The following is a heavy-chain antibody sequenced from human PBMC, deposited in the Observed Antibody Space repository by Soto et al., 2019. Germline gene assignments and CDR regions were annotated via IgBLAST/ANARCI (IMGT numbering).Heavy chain of an antibody. J-gene: IGHJ4*02. CDR3: ARGREEGLDY. CDR2: IIPILGIA. Sequence: SVKLSCKASGGTFNSYTISWVRQAPGQGLEWMGRIIPILGIANYAQKFQGRVTITADKSKNQFSLKLSSVTAADTAVYYCARGREEGLDYWGQGTLVTVSS. V-gene: IGHV1-69*02. D-gene: IGHD3-10*01. CDR1: GGTFNSYT.